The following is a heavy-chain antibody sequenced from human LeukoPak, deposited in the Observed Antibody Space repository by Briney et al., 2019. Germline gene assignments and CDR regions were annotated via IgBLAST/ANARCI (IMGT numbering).Heavy chain of an antibody. CDR2: FDPEDGET. J-gene: IGHJ6*03. D-gene: IGHD6-13*01. V-gene: IGHV1-24*01. Sequence: ASVKVSCKVSGYTLTELSMHWVRQAPGKGLEWMGGFDPEDGETIYAQKFQGRVTMTEDTSTDTAYMELSSLRSEDTAVYYCARGLRGRIAAAATYYYYMDVWGKGTTVTVSS. CDR1: GYTLTELS. CDR3: ARGLRGRIAAAATYYYYMDV.